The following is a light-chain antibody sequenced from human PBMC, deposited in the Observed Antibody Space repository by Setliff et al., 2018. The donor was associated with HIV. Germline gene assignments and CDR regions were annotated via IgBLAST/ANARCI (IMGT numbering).Light chain of an antibody. CDR2: EVT. J-gene: IGLJ1*01. V-gene: IGLV2-23*02. CDR3: CSFANNNTKV. Sequence: QSALTQPASVSGSPGQAITISCTGNNSDIGTYDLVSWYQQHPVKAPRLIIYEVTKRPSGVSSRFSGSKSGNTASLTISGLQAEDEADYYCCSFANNNTKVFGGGTKVTVL. CDR1: NSDIGTYDL.